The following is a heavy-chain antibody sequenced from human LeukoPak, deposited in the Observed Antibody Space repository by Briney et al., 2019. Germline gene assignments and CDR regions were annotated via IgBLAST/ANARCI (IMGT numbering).Heavy chain of an antibody. Sequence: GESLKISCKGSGYSFTSYWMGWVRQIPGKGLEWMGIIYPGDSDTRYSPSFQGQVTISADKSIGTAYLQWSSLKASDTAMYYCAREGSILWFGEAEPMFDYWGQGTLVTVSS. J-gene: IGHJ4*02. D-gene: IGHD3-10*01. V-gene: IGHV5-51*01. CDR2: IYPGDSDT. CDR1: GYSFTSYW. CDR3: AREGSILWFGEAEPMFDY.